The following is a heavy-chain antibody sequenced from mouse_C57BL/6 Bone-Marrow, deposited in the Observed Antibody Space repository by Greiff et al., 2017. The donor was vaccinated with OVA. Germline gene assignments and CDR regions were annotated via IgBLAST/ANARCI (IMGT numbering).Heavy chain of an antibody. J-gene: IGHJ3*01. CDR3: TKDYGYDRFAY. CDR1: GYTFTDYE. D-gene: IGHD2-2*01. CDR2: IDPETGGT. Sequence: VQLQESGAELVRPGASVTLSCKASGYTFTDYEMHWVKQTPVHGLEWIGAIDPETGGTAYNQKFKGKAILTADKSSSTAYMELRSLTSEDSAVYYYTKDYGYDRFAYWGQGTLVTVSA. V-gene: IGHV1-15*01.